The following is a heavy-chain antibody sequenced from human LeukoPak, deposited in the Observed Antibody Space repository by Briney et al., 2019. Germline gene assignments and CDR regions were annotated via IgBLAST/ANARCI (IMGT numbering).Heavy chain of an antibody. CDR3: AKSYYGEYTYFQH. D-gene: IGHD4-17*01. Sequence: GGSLRLSCAASGFTFSSYGMHWVRQAPGKGLEWVAVISYDGSNKYYADSVKGRFTISRDNSKNTLYLQMNSLRAEDTAVYYCAKSYYGEYTYFQHWGQGTLVTVSS. J-gene: IGHJ1*01. CDR2: ISYDGSNK. CDR1: GFTFSSYG. V-gene: IGHV3-30*18.